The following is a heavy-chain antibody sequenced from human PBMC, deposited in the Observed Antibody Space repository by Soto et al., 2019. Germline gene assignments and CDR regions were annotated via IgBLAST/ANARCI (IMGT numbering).Heavy chain of an antibody. CDR1: GFTVSSNY. Sequence: PGGSLRLSCAASGFTVSSNYLTWVRQAPGKGLKWVSVLYPDGRAYYADSVKGRFTISTDNSKNTVYLQMNTLRAEDTAVYYRAMSPRVRFLRYYYYGMDVWGQGSTVTVYS. D-gene: IGHD3-3*01. CDR3: AMSPRVRFLRYYYYGMDV. CDR2: LYPDGRA. J-gene: IGHJ6*02. V-gene: IGHV3-66*01.